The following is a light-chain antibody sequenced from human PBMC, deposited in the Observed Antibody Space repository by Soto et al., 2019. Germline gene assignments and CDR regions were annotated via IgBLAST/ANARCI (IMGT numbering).Light chain of an antibody. CDR1: SSDVGNFNL. Sequence: QSALTQPASVSGSPGQSITISCTGTSSDVGNFNLVSWYQHHPGKAPNLLIYEVTKRPSGVSNRFSGFKSGNTASLTISGLQAEDETDYYCCSFAGSTWVFGGGTKVTVL. CDR2: EVT. J-gene: IGLJ3*02. CDR3: CSFAGSTWV. V-gene: IGLV2-23*02.